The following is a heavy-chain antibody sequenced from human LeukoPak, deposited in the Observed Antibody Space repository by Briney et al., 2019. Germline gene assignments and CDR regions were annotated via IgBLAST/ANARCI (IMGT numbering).Heavy chain of an antibody. D-gene: IGHD5-24*01. J-gene: IGHJ4*02. V-gene: IGHV3-30*04. Sequence: PGRSLRLSCAASGFTFSNYAIRWVRQAPGKGLEWVSVISYDGTNKYYADSVKGRFTISRDNSKNTLYLQMNSLKTEDTALYYCARQMATILDGILDYWGQGTLVIVTS. CDR2: ISYDGTNK. CDR1: GFTFSNYA. CDR3: ARQMATILDGILDY.